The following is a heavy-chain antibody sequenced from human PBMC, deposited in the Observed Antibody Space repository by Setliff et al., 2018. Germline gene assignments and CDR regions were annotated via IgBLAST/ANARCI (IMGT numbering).Heavy chain of an antibody. CDR1: GYFISSGYY. D-gene: IGHD2-15*01. J-gene: IGHJ4*02. V-gene: IGHV4-38-2*01. CDR2: IYHSGST. CDR3: ARRHSSGGSCYSLNYFDY. Sequence: SETLSLTCAVSGYFISSGYYWGWIRQPPGKGLEWIGSIYHSGSTYYNPSLKSRVTISVDTSKKQFSLKLSSVTAADTAVYYCARRHSSGGSCYSLNYFDYWGQGTLVTVSS.